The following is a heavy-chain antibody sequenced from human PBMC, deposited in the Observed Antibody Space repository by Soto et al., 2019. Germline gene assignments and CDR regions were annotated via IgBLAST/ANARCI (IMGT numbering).Heavy chain of an antibody. Sequence: VGSLRLSCSASGFTFSSYAMHWVRQAPGKGLEYVSAISSNGGSTYYADSVKGRFTISRDNSKNTLYLQMSSLRAEDTAVYYCVKVLKAPYYYDSSGYSSNFYWGQGTLVTVSS. CDR2: ISSNGGST. V-gene: IGHV3-64D*06. J-gene: IGHJ4*02. D-gene: IGHD3-22*01. CDR1: GFTFSSYA. CDR3: VKVLKAPYYYDSSGYSSNFY.